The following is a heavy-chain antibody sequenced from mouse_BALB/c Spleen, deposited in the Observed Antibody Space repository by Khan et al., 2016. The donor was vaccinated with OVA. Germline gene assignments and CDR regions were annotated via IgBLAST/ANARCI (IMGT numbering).Heavy chain of an antibody. CDR3: ARSLYYSYGYAMDC. J-gene: IGHJ4*01. Sequence: EVELVESGPGLVKPSQSLSLTCTVTGYSITSDYAWNWIRQFPGNKLEWMGYISSTGGTSYNPSLKSRISITRDTSKNPFFLQLKSVTAEDTATYYCARSLYYSYGYAMDCWGRGTLGTVSS. V-gene: IGHV3-2*02. CDR2: ISSTGGT. D-gene: IGHD2-14*01. CDR1: GYSITSDYA.